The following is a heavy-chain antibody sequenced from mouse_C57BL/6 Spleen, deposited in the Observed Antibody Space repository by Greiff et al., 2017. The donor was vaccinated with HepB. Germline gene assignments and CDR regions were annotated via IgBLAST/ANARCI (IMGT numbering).Heavy chain of an antibody. Sequence: EVQGVESGGGLVKPGGSLKLSCAASGFTFSDYGMHWVRQAPEKGLEWVAYISSGSSTIYYADTVKGRFTISRDNAKNTLFLQMTSLRSEDTAMYYCARRDSNYVEFAYWGQGTLVTVSA. CDR3: ARRDSNYVEFAY. V-gene: IGHV5-17*01. CDR2: ISSGSSTI. J-gene: IGHJ3*01. D-gene: IGHD2-5*01. CDR1: GFTFSDYG.